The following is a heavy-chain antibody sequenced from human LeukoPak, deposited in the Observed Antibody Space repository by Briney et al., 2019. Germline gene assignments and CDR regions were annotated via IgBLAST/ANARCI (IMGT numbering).Heavy chain of an antibody. V-gene: IGHV3-11*01. J-gene: IGHJ4*02. D-gene: IGHD1/OR15-1a*01. CDR1: GFTFSGFY. Sequence: GGSLRLSCAASGFTFSGFYMTWIRQAPGRGLEWISYISTTGSDISYADSVKGRFTISRDNVKNSLYLQMNSLTAEDTAVYYCAKTARTLDYRGQGTLVTVSS. CDR2: ISTTGSDI. CDR3: AKTARTLDY.